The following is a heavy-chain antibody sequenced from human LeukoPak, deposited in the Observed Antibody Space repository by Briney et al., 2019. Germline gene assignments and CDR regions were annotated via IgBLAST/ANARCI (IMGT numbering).Heavy chain of an antibody. J-gene: IGHJ4*02. V-gene: IGHV4-39*01. Sequence: SETQSLTCTVSGGSISSRSSYCGWIRQPPGKGLEWIGSIYYSGSTYYNPSLKSRVTISVDTSKNQFSLKLSSVTAADTAVYYCARPYYYGSGTDYWAKGTLVTVSS. CDR3: ARPYYYGSGTDY. CDR2: IYYSGST. CDR1: GGSISSRSSY. D-gene: IGHD3-10*01.